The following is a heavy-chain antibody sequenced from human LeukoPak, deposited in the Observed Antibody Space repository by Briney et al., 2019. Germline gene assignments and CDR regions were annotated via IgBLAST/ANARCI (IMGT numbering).Heavy chain of an antibody. CDR1: GGSISSGGYY. V-gene: IGHV4-30-2*01. Sequence: PSQTLSLTCTVSGGSISSGGYYWSWIRQPPGKGLEWIGYIYHSGSTNYNPSLKSRVTISVDKSKNQFSLKLSSVTAADTAVYYCARAAGTGGCDSCDFDYWGQGTLVTVSS. D-gene: IGHD2-15*01. J-gene: IGHJ4*02. CDR2: IYHSGST. CDR3: ARAAGTGGCDSCDFDY.